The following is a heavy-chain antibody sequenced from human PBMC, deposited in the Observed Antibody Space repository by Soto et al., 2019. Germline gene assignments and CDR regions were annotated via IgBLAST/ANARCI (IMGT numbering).Heavy chain of an antibody. Sequence: QLQLQESGPGLVKPSETLSLTCTVSGGSISSSSYYWGWIRQPPGKGLEWIGSIYYSGSTYYNPSLKSRVTISVDTSKNQFSLKLSSVTAADTAVYYCASIHNMNPSEPDYWGQGTLVTVSS. CDR3: ASIHNMNPSEPDY. CDR2: IYYSGST. CDR1: GGSISSSSYY. J-gene: IGHJ4*02. D-gene: IGHD1-20*01. V-gene: IGHV4-39*01.